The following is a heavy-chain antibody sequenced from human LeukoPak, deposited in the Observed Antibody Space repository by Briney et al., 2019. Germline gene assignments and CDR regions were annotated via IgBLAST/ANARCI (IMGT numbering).Heavy chain of an antibody. J-gene: IGHJ4*02. D-gene: IGHD1-1*01. V-gene: IGHV3-7*01. Sequence: AGSLTLSCSASGFTIRANWMIWVGQAPGHGLEGVADIKEDGSEKKYVDSVKGPFTLSRANAENSLYLQMNGLRVEDTAVYSCARDGDNWNDFDSWGQGTLVTVSS. CDR1: GFTIRANW. CDR2: IKEDGSEK. CDR3: ARDGDNWNDFDS.